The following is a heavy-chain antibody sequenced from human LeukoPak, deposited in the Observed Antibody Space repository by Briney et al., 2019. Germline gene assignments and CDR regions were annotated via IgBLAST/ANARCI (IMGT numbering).Heavy chain of an antibody. V-gene: IGHV5-51*01. Sequence: GESLKISCKGSEYSFTSYWIGWVRQMPGKGLEWMGIIYPGDSDTRYSPSFQGQVTISADKSISTAYLQWSSLKASDTAMYYCARSTAEGQGYYYYMDVWGKGTTVTVSS. CDR2: IYPGDSDT. D-gene: IGHD5/OR15-5a*01. CDR1: EYSFTSYW. CDR3: ARSTAEGQGYYYYMDV. J-gene: IGHJ6*03.